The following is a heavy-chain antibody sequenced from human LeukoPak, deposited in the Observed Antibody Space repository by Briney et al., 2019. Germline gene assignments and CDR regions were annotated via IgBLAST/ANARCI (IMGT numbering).Heavy chain of an antibody. D-gene: IGHD5-18*01. Sequence: ASVKVSCKASGGTFSSYASSWVRQAPGQGLEWMGRIIPILGIANYSQKLQGRVTITADKSTSTAYMELSSLRSEDTAVYYCARVDTAMVIDYWGQGTLVTVSS. CDR3: ARVDTAMVIDY. CDR2: IIPILGIA. J-gene: IGHJ4*02. V-gene: IGHV1-69*04. CDR1: GGTFSSYA.